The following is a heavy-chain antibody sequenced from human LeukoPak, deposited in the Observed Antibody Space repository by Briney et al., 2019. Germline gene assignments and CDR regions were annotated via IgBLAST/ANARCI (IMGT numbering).Heavy chain of an antibody. Sequence: SVNVSCKASGGTFSNYAISWVRQAPGQGLEWMGRNIPIFGTTNYAQRFQGRVTIIADQSTSTVYMELSNLKSEDTAVYYCARDAPGMGYYDTSGYHNNYLDPWGQGTLVTVSS. D-gene: IGHD3-22*01. V-gene: IGHV1-69*13. CDR3: ARDAPGMGYYDTSGYHNNYLDP. CDR1: GGTFSNYA. CDR2: NIPIFGTT. J-gene: IGHJ5*02.